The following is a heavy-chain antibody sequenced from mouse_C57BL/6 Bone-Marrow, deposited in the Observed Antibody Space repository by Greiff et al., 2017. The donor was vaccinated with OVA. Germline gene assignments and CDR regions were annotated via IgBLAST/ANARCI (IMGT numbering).Heavy chain of an antibody. Sequence: EVQLQESGPGLAKPSQTLSLTCSVTGYSITSDYWNWIRKFPGNKLEYMGYISYSGSTYYNPSLKSRISITRDTSKNQYYLQWNSVTTEDTATYYCARTPTVVATPYWYFDVWGTGTTVTVSS. J-gene: IGHJ1*03. V-gene: IGHV3-8*01. CDR2: ISYSGST. CDR1: GYSITSDY. CDR3: ARTPTVVATPYWYFDV. D-gene: IGHD1-1*01.